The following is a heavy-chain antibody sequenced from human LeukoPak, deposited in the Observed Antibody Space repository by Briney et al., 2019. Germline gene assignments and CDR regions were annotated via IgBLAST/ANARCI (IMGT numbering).Heavy chain of an antibody. CDR1: GYTFTSYY. D-gene: IGHD3-9*01. Sequence: ASVKVSCKASGYTFTSYYMHWVRQAPGQGLEWMGIINPSGGSTSYAQKFQGRVTMTRDTSTSTVYMELSSLGSEDTAVYYCATEGRDILTGYSNWFDPWGQGTLVTVSS. CDR3: ATEGRDILTGYSNWFDP. J-gene: IGHJ5*02. CDR2: INPSGGST. V-gene: IGHV1-46*01.